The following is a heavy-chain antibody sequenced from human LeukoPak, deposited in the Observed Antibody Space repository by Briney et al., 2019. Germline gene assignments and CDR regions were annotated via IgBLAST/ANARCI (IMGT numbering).Heavy chain of an antibody. D-gene: IGHD3-16*01. CDR3: ARGIRNFDY. Sequence: SETLSLTCTVSGVSISSYYWSWIRQPPGKGLEWIGYIYYSGSTNYNPSLKSRVTISVDTSKNQFSLKLSSVTAADTAVYYCARGIRNFDYWGQGTLVTVSS. V-gene: IGHV4-59*08. CDR1: GVSISSYY. CDR2: IYYSGST. J-gene: IGHJ4*02.